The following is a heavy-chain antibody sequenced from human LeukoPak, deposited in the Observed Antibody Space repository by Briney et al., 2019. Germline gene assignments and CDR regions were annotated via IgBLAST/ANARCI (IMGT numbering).Heavy chain of an antibody. CDR2: ISSNGGST. J-gene: IGHJ3*02. D-gene: IGHD3-22*01. CDR1: GFTFSSYA. CDR3: ARGNYYVSSGYFSGDAFDI. Sequence: GGSLRLSCAASGFTFSSYAMHWVRQAPGKGLEFVSAISSNGGSTYYAKSVKGRFTVSRDNSKITLSLQMGSLRAEDMAVYYCARGNYYVSSGYFSGDAFDIWGQGTMVTVSS. V-gene: IGHV3-64*01.